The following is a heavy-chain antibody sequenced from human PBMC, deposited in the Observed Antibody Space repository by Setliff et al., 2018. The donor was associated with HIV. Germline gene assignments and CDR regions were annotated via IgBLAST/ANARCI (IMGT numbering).Heavy chain of an antibody. V-gene: IGHV5-51*01. CDR1: GYSFSSYW. CDR2: IYPGDSDT. D-gene: IGHD2-15*01. Sequence: GEPLKISCKGSGYSFSSYWIGWVRQMPGKGLEWMGIIYPGDSDTRYSPSFQGQVTISADKSISTAYLQCSSLKASDTAMYYCARLGGICSGGSCTALAYTMDAWGQGTTVTVS. CDR3: ARLGGICSGGSCTALAYTMDA. J-gene: IGHJ6*02.